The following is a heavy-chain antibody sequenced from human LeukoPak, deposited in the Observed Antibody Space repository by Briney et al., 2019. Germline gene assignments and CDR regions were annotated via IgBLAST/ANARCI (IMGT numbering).Heavy chain of an antibody. CDR3: AKRAPPGTAAGVPYYFDY. Sequence: GGSLRLSCAASGFTFDNYAMSWVRQAPGEGLEWVSTISVSDTFYADSVRGRFTISRDSSRNTIYLLMNSPRTEDTALYYCAKRAPPGTAAGVPYYFDYWGQGTLVTVSS. D-gene: IGHD6-25*01. CDR1: GFTFDNYA. J-gene: IGHJ4*02. V-gene: IGHV3-23*01. CDR2: ISVSDT.